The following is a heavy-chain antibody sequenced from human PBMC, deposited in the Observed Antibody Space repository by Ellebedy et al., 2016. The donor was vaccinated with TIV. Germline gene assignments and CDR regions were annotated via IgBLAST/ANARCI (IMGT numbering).Heavy chain of an antibody. CDR2: IWYDGSNK. J-gene: IGHJ6*02. CDR1: GFTFSSYG. D-gene: IGHD3-10*01. CDR3: AREGLLWFGELIFKRGDHYSYGMDV. Sequence: PGGSLRLSCAASGFTFSSYGMHWVRQAPGKGLEWVAVIWYDGSNKNYAESVKGQFTISRDNSKNTLYLQMNSLRAEDTAIYYCAREGLLWFGELIFKRGDHYSYGMDVWGPGTTVTVSS. V-gene: IGHV3-33*01.